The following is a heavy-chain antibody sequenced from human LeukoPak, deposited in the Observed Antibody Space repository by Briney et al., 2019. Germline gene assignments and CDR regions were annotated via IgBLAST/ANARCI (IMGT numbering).Heavy chain of an antibody. V-gene: IGHV4-39*07. CDR2: IYYSGST. CDR1: GGSISSSSYY. CDR3: ARVGYSYGYFAY. J-gene: IGHJ4*02. Sequence: SETLSLTCTVSGGSISSSSYYRGWIRQPPGKGLEWIGSIYYSGSTYYNPSLKSRVTISVDTSKNQFSLKLSSVTAADTAVYYCARVGYSYGYFAYWGQGTLVTVSS. D-gene: IGHD5-18*01.